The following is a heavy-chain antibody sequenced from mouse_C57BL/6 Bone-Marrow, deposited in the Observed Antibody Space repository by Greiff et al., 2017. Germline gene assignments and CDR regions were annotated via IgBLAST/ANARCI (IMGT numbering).Heavy chain of an antibody. J-gene: IGHJ3*01. CDR3: ARHGDYYGSRPWVAY. V-gene: IGHV5-2*03. D-gene: IGHD1-1*01. Sequence: EVKLVESGGGLVQPGESLKLSCESNEYEFPSHDMSWVRKTPEKRLELVAAINSDGGSTYYPDTMARRFIISRDITKKTLYLQLSSPRSEDKALYYCARHGDYYGSRPWVAYWGQGTLVTVCA. CDR2: INSDGGST. CDR1: EYEFPSHD.